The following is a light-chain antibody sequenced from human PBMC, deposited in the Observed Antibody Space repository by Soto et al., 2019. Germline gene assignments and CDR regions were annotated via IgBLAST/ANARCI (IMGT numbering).Light chain of an antibody. CDR2: DVS. CDR1: SSDVGGYNY. J-gene: IGLJ1*01. Sequence: QSDLTQPASVSGSPGQSITISCTGTSSDVGGYNYVSWYQQHPGKAPKLMIYDVSSRPSGVSNRFSGSKSGNTASLTISGLQAEDEADYYCSSYTSSTTEVFGTGTKVTVL. V-gene: IGLV2-14*01. CDR3: SSYTSSTTEV.